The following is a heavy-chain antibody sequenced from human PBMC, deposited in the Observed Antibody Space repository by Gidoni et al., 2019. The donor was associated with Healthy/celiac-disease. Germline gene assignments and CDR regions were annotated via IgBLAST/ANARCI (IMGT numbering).Heavy chain of an antibody. CDR2: IYHSGST. D-gene: IGHD2-15*01. CDR1: GYSISSGYY. V-gene: IGHV4-38-2*02. CDR3: AREVVVAASPRRFDY. Sequence: QVQLQESGPGLVKPSETLSLTCTVSGYSISSGYYWGWIRQPPGKGLEWIGSIYHSGSTYYNPSLKSRVTISVDTSKNQFSLKLSSVTAADTAVYYCAREVVVAASPRRFDYWGQGTLVTVSS. J-gene: IGHJ4*02.